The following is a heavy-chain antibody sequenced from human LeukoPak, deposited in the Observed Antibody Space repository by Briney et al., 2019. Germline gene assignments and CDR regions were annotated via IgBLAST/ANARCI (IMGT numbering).Heavy chain of an antibody. CDR3: ARASVEDFGVVIIPYYYYMDV. J-gene: IGHJ6*03. CDR2: IIPIFGTA. D-gene: IGHD3-3*01. Sequence: SVKVSCKASGGTFSSYAISWVRQAPGQGLEWMGGIIPIFGTANYAQKFQGRVTITADESTSTAYMELSSLRSEDTAVYYCARASVEDFGVVIIPYYYYMDVWGKGTTVTVSS. CDR1: GGTFSSYA. V-gene: IGHV1-69*01.